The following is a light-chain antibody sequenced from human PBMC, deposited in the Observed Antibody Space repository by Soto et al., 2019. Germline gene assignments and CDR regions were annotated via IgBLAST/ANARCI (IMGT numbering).Light chain of an antibody. J-gene: IGKJ1*01. CDR3: QQYTSYSWT. CDR2: DAS. V-gene: IGKV1-5*01. Sequence: DIQMTQSPSTLSASVGDRVTITCRASQSIGTWLAWYQQKPGKAPKLLIYDASSLESGVPSRFSGSGSGTDFTLTISSLQPDDFATYYCQQYTSYSWTFGQGTKVEIK. CDR1: QSIGTW.